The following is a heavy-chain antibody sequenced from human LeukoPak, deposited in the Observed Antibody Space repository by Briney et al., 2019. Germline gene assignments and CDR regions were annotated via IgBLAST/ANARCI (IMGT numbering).Heavy chain of an antibody. CDR2: IYYSGST. D-gene: IGHD3-9*01. Sequence: PSQTLSLTCTVSGGSISSGGYYWSWIRQPPGKGLEWIGYIYYSGSTNYNPSLKSRVTISVDTSKNQFSLKLSSVTAADTAVYYCAREFDGHNWFDPWGQGTLVTVSS. CDR1: GGSISSGGYY. CDR3: AREFDGHNWFDP. J-gene: IGHJ5*02. V-gene: IGHV4-61*08.